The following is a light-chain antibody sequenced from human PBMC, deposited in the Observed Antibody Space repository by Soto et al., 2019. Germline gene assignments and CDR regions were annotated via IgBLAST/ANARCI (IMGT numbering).Light chain of an antibody. Sequence: IQMTQSPSSVSASVVDRVTITFLASQGIGTWLAWYQQKPGKAPKFLIYDASTLESGVPSRFSGSGSGTEFTLTISSLQPEDFGTYYCQHYNSYSEAFGQGTKVDIK. V-gene: IGKV1D-16*01. J-gene: IGKJ1*01. CDR2: DAS. CDR1: QGIGTW. CDR3: QHYNSYSEA.